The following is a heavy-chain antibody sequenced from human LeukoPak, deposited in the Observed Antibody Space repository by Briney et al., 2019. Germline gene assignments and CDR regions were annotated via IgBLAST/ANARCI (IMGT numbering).Heavy chain of an antibody. V-gene: IGHV1-46*01. Sequence: ASVNVSCKASGYTFTTYYIHWVRQAPGQGLEWVGMINPSDGSTRYAQKFQGRVTMTRDTSTSTVYMALDSLRSEDTAMFYCARVVQYHLLLDYFDYWDQGTLVTVSS. CDR2: INPSDGST. J-gene: IGHJ4*02. CDR3: ARVVQYHLLLDYFDY. D-gene: IGHD3-10*01. CDR1: GYTFTTYY.